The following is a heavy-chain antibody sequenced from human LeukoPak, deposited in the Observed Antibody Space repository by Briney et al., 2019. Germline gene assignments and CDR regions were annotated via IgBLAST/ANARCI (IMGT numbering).Heavy chain of an antibody. CDR3: AREQGY. CDR2: IYSGGST. CDR1: GFSVSRNY. V-gene: IGHV3-66*01. Sequence: GGSLRLSCAASGFSVSRNYMTWVRQAPGKGLEWVSVIYSGGSTNYADAVKGRFTISRDIAKNTLYLQMNSLRAEDTAVYYCAREQGYWGQGTLVTVSS. J-gene: IGHJ4*02.